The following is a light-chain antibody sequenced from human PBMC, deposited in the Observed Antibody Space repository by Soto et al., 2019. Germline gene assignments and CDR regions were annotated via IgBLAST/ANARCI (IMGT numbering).Light chain of an antibody. V-gene: IGLV2-14*01. Sequence: QSALTQPASVSGSPGQSITISRTGTSSDVGGYNYVSWYQQHPGKAPKLMIYEVTNRPSGVSDRFSGSKSDNTASLTISGLQAEDEADYYCSSYTSISTYVFGTGTKVT. J-gene: IGLJ1*01. CDR2: EVT. CDR3: SSYTSISTYV. CDR1: SSDVGGYNY.